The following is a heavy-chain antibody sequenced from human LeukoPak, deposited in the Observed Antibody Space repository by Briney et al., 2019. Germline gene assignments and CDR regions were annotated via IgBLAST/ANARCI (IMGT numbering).Heavy chain of an antibody. CDR2: IYYSGST. D-gene: IGHD6-19*01. CDR3: ARIGYSSGWYDGDAANWFDP. V-gene: IGHV4-39*01. Sequence: SETLSLTCTVSGGSTSSSSYYWGWIRQPPGKGLEWIGSIYYSGSTYYNPSLKSRVTISVDTSKNQFSLKLSSVTAADTAVYYCARIGYSSGWYDGDAANWFDPWGQGTLVTVSS. J-gene: IGHJ5*02. CDR1: GGSTSSSSYY.